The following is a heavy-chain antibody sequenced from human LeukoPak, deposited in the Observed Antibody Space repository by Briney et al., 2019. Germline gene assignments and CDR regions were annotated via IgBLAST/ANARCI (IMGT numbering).Heavy chain of an antibody. V-gene: IGHV4-59*08. J-gene: IGHJ5*02. CDR2: IYYSGST. CDR3: ARAYSSSWYWNWFDP. D-gene: IGHD6-13*01. CDR1: GGSIRSYY. Sequence: PSETLSLTCTVSGGSIRSYYWSWIRQPPGKGLEWIGSIYYSGSTYYNPSLKSRVTVSMDTSKNQFSLKLNSVTAADTAFYYCARAYSSSWYWNWFDPWGQGTLVTVSS.